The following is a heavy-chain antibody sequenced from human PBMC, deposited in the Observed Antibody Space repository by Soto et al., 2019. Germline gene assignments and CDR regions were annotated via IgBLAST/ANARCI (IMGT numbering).Heavy chain of an antibody. V-gene: IGHV1-18*01. CDR2: ISAYTDDP. CDR1: GNTFSNFG. D-gene: IGHD2-2*01. CDR3: ARVIPGAEACFDP. Sequence: QGQLVQSGAEVKKPGASVKVSCTASGNTFSNFGVTWVRQAPGQGLEWMGWISAYTDDPNYAQKFQDRDTMTIDTSTSTAYLDLRSQTTDDTAVYYCARVIPGAEACFDPWGQGTLVTVSA. J-gene: IGHJ5*02.